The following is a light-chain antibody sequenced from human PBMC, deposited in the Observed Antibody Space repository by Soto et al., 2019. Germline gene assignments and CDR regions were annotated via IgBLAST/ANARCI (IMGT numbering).Light chain of an antibody. CDR1: QGIGVY. CDR3: QKYNSAPLT. V-gene: IGKV1-27*01. J-gene: IGKJ4*01. Sequence: DIPMTQSPSSLSASFGDRVTITCRASQGIGVYLAWFQQKPGNAPKLLIYAASTLQSGVPSRFSGSGSGTEFTITISSLQPEDVATYYCQKYNSAPLTFGGGTKVEIK. CDR2: AAS.